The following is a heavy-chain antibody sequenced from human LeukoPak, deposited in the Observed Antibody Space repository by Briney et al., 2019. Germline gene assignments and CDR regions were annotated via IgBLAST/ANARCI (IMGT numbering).Heavy chain of an antibody. Sequence: SETLSLTCTVSGGSISSYYWSWIRQPAGKGLERIGRIYTSGSTNYNPSLKSRVTMSVDTSKNQFSLKLSSVTAADTAVYYCARSSIVVVPAAPYYYYGMDVWGQGTTVTVSS. D-gene: IGHD2-2*01. J-gene: IGHJ6*02. CDR2: IYTSGST. CDR1: GGSISSYY. CDR3: ARSSIVVVPAAPYYYYGMDV. V-gene: IGHV4-4*07.